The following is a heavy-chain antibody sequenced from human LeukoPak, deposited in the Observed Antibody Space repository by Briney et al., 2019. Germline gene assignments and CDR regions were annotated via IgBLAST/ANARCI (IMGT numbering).Heavy chain of an antibody. CDR3: AKDLGRSITMIVVVMNY. V-gene: IGHV3-30-3*01. J-gene: IGHJ4*02. CDR2: ISYDGSNK. D-gene: IGHD3-22*01. Sequence: SGGSLRLSCAASGFTFSSYAMHWVRQAPGKGLEWVPVISYDGSNKYYADSVKGRFTISRDNSKNTLYLQMNSLRAEDTAVYYCAKDLGRSITMIVVVMNYWGQGTLVTVSS. CDR1: GFTFSSYA.